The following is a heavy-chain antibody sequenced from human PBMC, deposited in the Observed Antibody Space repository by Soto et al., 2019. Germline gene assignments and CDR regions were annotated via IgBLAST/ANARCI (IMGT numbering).Heavy chain of an antibody. J-gene: IGHJ2*01. V-gene: IGHV1-3*01. Sequence: QVQLVQSGAEVKKPGASVKVSCKASGYTFTSYAMHWVRQAPGQRLEWMGWINAGNGNTKYSQKFQGRVTITRDTSASTAYMELSSLRSEDTAVYYCARKYYGSGSYYNEWYFDLWGRGTLVTVSS. CDR3: ARKYYGSGSYYNEWYFDL. CDR2: INAGNGNT. D-gene: IGHD3-10*01. CDR1: GYTFTSYA.